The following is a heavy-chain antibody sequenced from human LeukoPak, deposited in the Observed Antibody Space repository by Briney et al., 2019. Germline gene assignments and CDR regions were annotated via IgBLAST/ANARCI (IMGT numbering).Heavy chain of an antibody. CDR3: ARDPQSRGLFDY. V-gene: IGHV3-30*04. CDR1: GFTFSSYA. D-gene: IGHD3-10*01. CDR2: ISYDGSNK. Sequence: GGSLRLSCAVSGFTFSSYAMHWVRQAPGKGLEWVAVISYDGSNKYYADSVKGRFTISRDNSKNTLHLQMNSLRAEDTAVYYCARDPQSRGLFDYWGQGTLVTVSS. J-gene: IGHJ4*02.